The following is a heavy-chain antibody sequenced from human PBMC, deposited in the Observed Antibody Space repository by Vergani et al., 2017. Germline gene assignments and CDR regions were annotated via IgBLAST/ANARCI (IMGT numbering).Heavy chain of an antibody. V-gene: IGHV1-69*18. CDR3: ARPKPYGDYEVGFDY. D-gene: IGHD4-17*01. CDR1: GGTFSRYA. CDR2: IIPIFGTA. J-gene: IGHJ4*02. Sequence: QVQLVQSGAEVKKPGSSVKVSCKASGGTFSRYAISWVRQAPGQGLEWMGRIIPIFGTANYAQKFQGRVTITADESTSTAYMELSSLRSEDTAVYYCARPKPYGDYEVGFDYWGQGTLVTVSS.